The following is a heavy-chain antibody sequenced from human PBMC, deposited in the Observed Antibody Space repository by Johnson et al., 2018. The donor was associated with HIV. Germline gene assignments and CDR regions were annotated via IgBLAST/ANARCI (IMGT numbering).Heavy chain of an antibody. Sequence: EVQLVESGGGLVQPGGSLRLSCAASGFTFSRYWMSWVRQAPGKGLEWVANIKQDGSEKYYVDSVKGRFTISRDNAKNSLHLQMNGLRAEDTAVYYCARDNGYYYDSSGSRNAFDIWGQGTMVTVSS. CDR2: IKQDGSEK. J-gene: IGHJ3*02. CDR1: GFTFSRYW. CDR3: ARDNGYYYDSSGSRNAFDI. V-gene: IGHV3-7*05. D-gene: IGHD3-22*01.